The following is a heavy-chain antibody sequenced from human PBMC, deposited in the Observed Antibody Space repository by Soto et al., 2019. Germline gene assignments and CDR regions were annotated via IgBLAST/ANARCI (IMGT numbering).Heavy chain of an antibody. J-gene: IGHJ6*02. CDR1: GFTFSSYG. CDR3: ARDLGWLAYYYYGMDV. Sequence: VGSLRLSCAASGFTFSSYGMHWVRQAPGKGLEWVAVIWYDGSNKYYADSVKGRFTISRDNSKNTLYLQMNSLRAEDTAVYYCARDLGWLAYYYYGMDVWGQGTTVTVSS. D-gene: IGHD6-19*01. CDR2: IWYDGSNK. V-gene: IGHV3-33*01.